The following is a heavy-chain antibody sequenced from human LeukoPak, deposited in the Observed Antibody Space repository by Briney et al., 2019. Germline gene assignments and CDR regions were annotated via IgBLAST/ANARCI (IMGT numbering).Heavy chain of an antibody. CDR2: INWNGGST. D-gene: IGHD3-3*01. Sequence: GGSLRLSCAASGFTFSSYGMSWVRQAPGKGLEWVSGINWNGGSTGYADSVKGRFTISRDNAKNSLYLQMNSLRAEDTALYYCARIGVRGSYYDYWGQGTLVTVSS. CDR1: GFTFSSYG. J-gene: IGHJ4*02. CDR3: ARIGVRGSYYDY. V-gene: IGHV3-20*04.